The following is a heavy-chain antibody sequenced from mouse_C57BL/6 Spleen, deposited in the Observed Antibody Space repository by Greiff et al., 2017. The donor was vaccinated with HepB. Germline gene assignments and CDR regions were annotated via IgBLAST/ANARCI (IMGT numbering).Heavy chain of an antibody. CDR2: IDPETGGT. V-gene: IGHV1-15*01. D-gene: IGHD1-1*01. Sequence: VQLQRSGAGLLGPGASVTLSCKASGSTFTAYEMHGVRQTPVNGLEWIGAIDPETGGTAYNQKFKGKAILTADKSSSTAYMELRSLTSEESAVYYCTRGLLLRDYWGQGTTLTVSS. J-gene: IGHJ2*01. CDR3: TRGLLLRDY. CDR1: GSTFTAYE.